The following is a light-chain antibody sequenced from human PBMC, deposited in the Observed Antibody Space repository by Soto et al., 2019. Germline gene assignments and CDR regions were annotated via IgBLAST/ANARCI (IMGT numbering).Light chain of an antibody. CDR1: SSDVGGYNY. V-gene: IGLV2-11*01. Sequence: QSALTQPRSVSGSPGQSVTISCTGTSSDVGGYNYVSWYQQHPGKAPKVMIYDVSKRPSGVPDHFSGSKSGNTASLTISGLQAEDEADYYCCSYAGSYTGVFGGGTKLTVL. J-gene: IGLJ3*02. CDR3: CSYAGSYTGV. CDR2: DVS.